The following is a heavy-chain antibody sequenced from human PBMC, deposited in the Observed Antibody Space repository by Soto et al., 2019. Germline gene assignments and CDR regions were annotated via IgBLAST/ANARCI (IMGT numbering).Heavy chain of an antibody. CDR3: ARDFFDSSDYTTNWFDP. CDR2: IYHTGNA. J-gene: IGHJ5*02. Sequence: ALSLTCAVYGGSFSGYYWAWIRQPPGEGLEWIGSIYHTGNAYYNPSLKSRVTISVDTSKNQFSLKLTSVTAADAALYYCARDFFDSSDYTTNWFDPWGQGTLVTVSS. V-gene: IGHV4-34*01. D-gene: IGHD3-22*01. CDR1: GGSFSGYY.